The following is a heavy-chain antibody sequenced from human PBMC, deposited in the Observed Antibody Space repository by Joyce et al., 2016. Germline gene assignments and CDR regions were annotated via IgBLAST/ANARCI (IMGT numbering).Heavy chain of an antibody. CDR1: GFPFSSYG. CDR3: ASIVTTGLRGDF. V-gene: IGHV3-33*01. J-gene: IGHJ4*02. Sequence: QVLLVESGGGVVQPGRSLRLSCVASGFPFSSYGMHWFRQAPGKGLEWISTIWYDGSNIYYADSVKGRFTISRDNSKNTLYLEMNSVRAEDTAIYYCASIVTTGLRGDFWGQGTLVTVSS. CDR2: IWYDGSNI. D-gene: IGHD2-21*01.